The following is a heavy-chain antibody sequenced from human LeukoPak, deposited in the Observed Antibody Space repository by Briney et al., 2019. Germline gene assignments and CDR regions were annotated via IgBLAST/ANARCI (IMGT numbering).Heavy chain of an antibody. J-gene: IGHJ4*02. CDR2: IWYDGSNK. Sequence: GGSLRLSCAASGFTFSSYGMHWVRQAPGKGLEWVAVIWYDGSNKYYADSVKGRFTISRDNSKNTLYLLMNSLRAEDTAVYYCARDGTPYYYAVNRVKGYFDYWGQGTLVTVSS. CDR1: GFTFSSYG. CDR3: ARDGTPYYYAVNRVKGYFDY. V-gene: IGHV3-33*01. D-gene: IGHD2/OR15-2a*01.